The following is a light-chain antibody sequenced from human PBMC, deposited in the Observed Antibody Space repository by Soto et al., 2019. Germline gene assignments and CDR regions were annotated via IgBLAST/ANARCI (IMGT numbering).Light chain of an antibody. CDR3: LVWDTSTDHVL. Sequence: SYVLTQPPSVSVAPGQTARITCGGNNIGITIVHWYQQKPGQAPVLVVYDDNDRPSGIPERFSGSNSGNTATLTISRVEAGDGADYYCLVWDTSTDHVLVGGGTKLTVL. CDR2: DDN. CDR1: NIGITI. J-gene: IGLJ2*01. V-gene: IGLV3-21*02.